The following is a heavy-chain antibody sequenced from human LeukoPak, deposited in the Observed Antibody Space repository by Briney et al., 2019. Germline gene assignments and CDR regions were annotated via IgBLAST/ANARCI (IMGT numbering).Heavy chain of an antibody. CDR2: IKQDGSEK. CDR3: ARTLDP. J-gene: IGHJ5*02. Sequence: GGSLRLSCAASGFTFSSNWMSWVRQAPGKGLEWVANIKQDGSEKYYVDSVKGRFTISRDNAKNSLYLQMNSLRAEDTAVYYCARTLDPWGQGTLVTVSS. CDR1: GFTFSSNW. V-gene: IGHV3-7*01.